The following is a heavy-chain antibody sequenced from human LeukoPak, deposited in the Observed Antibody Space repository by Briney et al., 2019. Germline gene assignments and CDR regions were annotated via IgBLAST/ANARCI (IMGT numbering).Heavy chain of an antibody. D-gene: IGHD1-26*01. CDR1: GFTFSSYS. CDR3: ARGGSSILDY. Sequence: GGSLRLSGAASGFTFSSYSMNWVRQAPGKGLEWVSSISSSSRYIYYADSVKGRFSISRDNAKNSLYLQMNSLRAEDTAVYYCARGGSSILDYWGQGTLVTVSS. V-gene: IGHV3-21*01. CDR2: ISSSSRYI. J-gene: IGHJ4*02.